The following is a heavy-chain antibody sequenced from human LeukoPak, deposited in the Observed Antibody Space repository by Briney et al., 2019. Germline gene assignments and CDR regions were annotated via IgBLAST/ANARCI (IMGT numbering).Heavy chain of an antibody. J-gene: IGHJ4*02. CDR3: VRVWRGYYFDY. CDR2: VRNKANTYTT. D-gene: IGHD3-10*01. CDR1: GFTFSDHH. V-gene: IGHV3-72*01. Sequence: GGALRLSCAASGFTFSDHHMDWVRQAPGKGLEWVGRVRNKANTYTTNYAASGKGRFTIARDDPMNSLYLQMNSLKTEDTAVYYCVRVWRGYYFDYWGQGTLVTVSS.